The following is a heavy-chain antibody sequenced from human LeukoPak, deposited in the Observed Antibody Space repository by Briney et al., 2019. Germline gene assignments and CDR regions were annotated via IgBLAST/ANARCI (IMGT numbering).Heavy chain of an antibody. V-gene: IGHV3-30*03. Sequence: PGRSLRLSCAASGFTFSSYGMHWVRQAPGKGLEWVAVISYDGSNKYYADSVKGRFTISRDNSKNTLYLQMNSLRAEDTAVYYCARDRHIAAAIDEAFDIWGQGTMVTVSS. CDR2: ISYDGSNK. CDR3: ARDRHIAAAIDEAFDI. D-gene: IGHD6-13*01. J-gene: IGHJ3*02. CDR1: GFTFSSYG.